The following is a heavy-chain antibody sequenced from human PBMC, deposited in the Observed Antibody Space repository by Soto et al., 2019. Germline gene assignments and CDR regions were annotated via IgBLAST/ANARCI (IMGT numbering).Heavy chain of an antibody. CDR1: GFTFDDYT. Sequence: GGSLSLSCAASGFTFDDYTMHWVRQAPGKGLEWVSLISWDGGSTYYADSVKGRFTISRDNSKNSLYLQMNSLRTEDTALYYCAKGGRGYYYYGMDVWGQGTTVTVSS. J-gene: IGHJ6*02. CDR2: ISWDGGST. CDR3: AKGGRGYYYYGMDV. V-gene: IGHV3-43*01.